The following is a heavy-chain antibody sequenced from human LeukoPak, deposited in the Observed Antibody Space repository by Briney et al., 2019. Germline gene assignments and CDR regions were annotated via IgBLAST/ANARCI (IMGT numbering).Heavy chain of an antibody. CDR1: GDTVSNSNAA. CDR3: ARDRGGNSWYYFDY. Sequence: SQTLSLTCVISGDTVSNSNAAWNWIRQSPSRGLEWLGRTYYRSKWYNDYAVSVKSRITINPDTSKNQFSLQLNSVTPEDTAVYYCARDRGGNSWYYFDYWGHGTLVTVSS. CDR2: TYYRSKWYN. V-gene: IGHV6-1*01. D-gene: IGHD6-13*01. J-gene: IGHJ4*01.